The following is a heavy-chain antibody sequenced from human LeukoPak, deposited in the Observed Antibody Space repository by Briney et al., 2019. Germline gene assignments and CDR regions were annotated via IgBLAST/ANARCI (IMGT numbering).Heavy chain of an antibody. CDR1: GGSFSGYY. J-gene: IGHJ6*03. Sequence: SETLSLTCAVYGGSFSGYYWSWIRQPPGKGLEWIGEINHSGSTNYNPSLKSRVTISVDTSKNQFSLKLSSVTAADTAVYYCAREAYSSSWYDYYYYYMDVWGKGTTVTVSS. CDR3: AREAYSSSWYDYYYYYMDV. D-gene: IGHD6-13*01. V-gene: IGHV4-34*01. CDR2: INHSGST.